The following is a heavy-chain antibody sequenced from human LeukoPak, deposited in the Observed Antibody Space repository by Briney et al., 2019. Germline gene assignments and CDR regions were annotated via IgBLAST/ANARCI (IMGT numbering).Heavy chain of an antibody. CDR3: TTRGGSFSIFDY. CDR1: GFTFSDAW. J-gene: IGHJ4*02. Sequence: GGSLRLSCAASGFTFSDAWMSWVRQAPGKGLEWVGRIKSKTDGGTTDYAAPVKGRFTISRDDSKYTLYLQMNSLKTEDTAVYYCTTRGGSFSIFDYWGQGTLVTVSS. D-gene: IGHD1-26*01. V-gene: IGHV3-15*01. CDR2: IKSKTDGGTT.